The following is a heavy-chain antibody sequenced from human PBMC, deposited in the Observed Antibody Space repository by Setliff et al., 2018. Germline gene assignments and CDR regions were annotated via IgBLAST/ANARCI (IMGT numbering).Heavy chain of an antibody. CDR3: ARDASFGFDV. CDR2: VSASGST. D-gene: IGHD2-2*01. CDR1: GASISDYY. Sequence: SETLSLTCTVSGASISDYYWTWIRQPAGKELEWIGRVSASGSTTYNPSLKSRVTMSVDTSKNQISLNLTSVTAADTAVYYCARDASFGFDVWGPGITVTVSS. J-gene: IGHJ6*02. V-gene: IGHV4-4*07.